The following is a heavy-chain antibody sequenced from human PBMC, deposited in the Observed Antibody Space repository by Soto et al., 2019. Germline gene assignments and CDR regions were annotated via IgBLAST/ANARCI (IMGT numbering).Heavy chain of an antibody. CDR1: GVSTRGSNW. V-gene: IGHV4-4*02. J-gene: IGHJ4*02. CDR2: IFHSGAT. D-gene: IGHD2-2*01. Sequence: QVQLQESGPGLVKPSGTLSLTCAVSGVSTRGSNWWSWVRQAPGKGLEWIGEIFHSGATNYNPSLKSRLTISVDQSRNQFSLSLSSVSAADTAVYYCARRPIVAAADEDYWGQGTLVTVSS. CDR3: ARRPIVAAADEDY.